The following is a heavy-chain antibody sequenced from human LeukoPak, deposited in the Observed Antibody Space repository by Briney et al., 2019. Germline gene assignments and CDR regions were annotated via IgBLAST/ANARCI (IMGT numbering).Heavy chain of an antibody. CDR1: EFTFSDYY. J-gene: IGHJ3*02. CDR2: ITNSGATI. Sequence: GGSLRLSCAASEFTFSDYYMTWIRQAPGRGLEWISYITNSGATIYADSVKGRFTISRDNAKKSLYLQMNSLRAEDTAVYYCARGGRGVAEDAFDIWGQGTLVAVSS. CDR3: ARGGRGVAEDAFDI. V-gene: IGHV3-11*01. D-gene: IGHD2-8*01.